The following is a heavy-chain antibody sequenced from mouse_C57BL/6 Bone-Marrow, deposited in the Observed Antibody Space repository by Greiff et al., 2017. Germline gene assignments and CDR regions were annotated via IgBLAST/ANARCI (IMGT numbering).Heavy chain of an antibody. D-gene: IGHD6-1*01. J-gene: IGHJ3*01. CDR1: GYTFTDYY. V-gene: IGHV1-26*01. CDR3: AREPPAY. CDR2: INPNNGGT. Sequence: VQLQQSGPELVKPGASVKISCKASGYTFTDYYMNWVKQSHGKSLEWIGDINPNNGGTSYNQKFKGKATLTVDKSSSPAYIELRSLTSEDSAVYYCAREPPAYWGQGALVTVSA.